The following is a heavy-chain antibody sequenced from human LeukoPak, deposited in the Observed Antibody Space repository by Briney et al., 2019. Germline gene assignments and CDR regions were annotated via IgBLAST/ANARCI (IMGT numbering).Heavy chain of an antibody. CDR2: INHSGST. CDR3: ARVSARAHDFWSGYYYYYYYMDV. J-gene: IGHJ6*03. Sequence: SETLSLTCAVYGGSFSGYYWSWIRQPPGKGLEWIGEINHSGSTNYNPSLKSRVTISVDTSKNQFSLKLSSVTAADTAVYYCARVSARAHDFWSGYYYYYYYMDVWGKGTTVTVSS. CDR1: GGSFSGYY. D-gene: IGHD3-3*01. V-gene: IGHV4-34*01.